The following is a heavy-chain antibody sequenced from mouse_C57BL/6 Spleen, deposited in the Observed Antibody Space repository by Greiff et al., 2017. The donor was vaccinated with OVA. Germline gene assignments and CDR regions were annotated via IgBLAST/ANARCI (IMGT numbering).Heavy chain of an antibody. D-gene: IGHD2-4*01. CDR2: IYPSDSET. CDR3: ARNYDYDGYFDV. V-gene: IGHV1-61*01. Sequence: QVQLQQPGAELVRPGSSVKLSCKASGYTFTSYWMDWVKQRPGQGLEWIGNIYPSDSETHYNQKFKDKATLTVDKSSSTAYMQLSSLTSEDSAVYYCARNYDYDGYFDVWGTGTTVTVSS. J-gene: IGHJ1*03. CDR1: GYTFTSYW.